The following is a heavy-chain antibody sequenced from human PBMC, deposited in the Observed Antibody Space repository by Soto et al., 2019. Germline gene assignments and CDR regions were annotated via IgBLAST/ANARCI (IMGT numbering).Heavy chain of an antibody. Sequence: QVQLVESGGGVVQTGGSLRLSCAASGFTFRNYGMHWVRQAPGKGLEWGAVIWYDGSQKYEAGSVKGRFTISKDNSKNTLYLQMDSLRDEDTAVYYCATVRRGSGWYNDWWGQGTLVIVSS. J-gene: IGHJ4*02. V-gene: IGHV3-33*01. CDR3: ATVRRGSGWYNDW. CDR1: GFTFRNYG. D-gene: IGHD6-19*01. CDR2: IWYDGSQK.